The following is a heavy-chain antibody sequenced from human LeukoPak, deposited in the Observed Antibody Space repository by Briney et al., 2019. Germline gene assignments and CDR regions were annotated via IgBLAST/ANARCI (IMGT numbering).Heavy chain of an antibody. CDR1: GFTFSDFS. V-gene: IGHV3-21*04. J-gene: IGHJ4*02. CDR3: ARLYCSGGSCHFDY. CDR2: ITSGGTYI. Sequence: GGSLRLSCAASGFTFSDFSMNWVRQAPGKGLEWVSSITSGGTYIYYADSVTGRFTISRDNSKNTLYLQMNSLRAEDTAVYYCARLYCSGGSCHFDYWGQGTLVTVSS. D-gene: IGHD2-15*01.